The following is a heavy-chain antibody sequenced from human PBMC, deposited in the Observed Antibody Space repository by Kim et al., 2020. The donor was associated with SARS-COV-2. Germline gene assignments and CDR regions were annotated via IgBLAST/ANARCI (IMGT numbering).Heavy chain of an antibody. J-gene: IGHJ2*01. Sequence: SETLSLTCTVSGGSISSGGYYWSWIRQHPGKGLEWIGYIYYSGSTYYNPSLKSRVTISVDTSKNQFSLKLSSVTAADTAVYYCARDQGLGYGYFDLWGRGTLVTVSS. CDR3: ARDQGLGYGYFDL. CDR1: GGSISSGGYY. V-gene: IGHV4-31*03. CDR2: IYYSGST.